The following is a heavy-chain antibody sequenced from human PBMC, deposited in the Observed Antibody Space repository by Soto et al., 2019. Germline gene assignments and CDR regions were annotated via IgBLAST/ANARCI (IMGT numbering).Heavy chain of an antibody. J-gene: IGHJ6*02. Sequence: QVQLQESGPGLVKPSETLSLTCTVSGGSVSSGSYYWSWIRQPPGKGLEWIGYIYYSGSTNYNPSLKRRVTISVDTSKNQFSLKLSSVTAADTAVYYCARIAAPPHSYYYYGMDVWGQGTTVTVSS. CDR3: ARIAAPPHSYYYYGMDV. CDR1: GGSVSSGSYY. V-gene: IGHV4-61*01. CDR2: IYYSGST. D-gene: IGHD6-6*01.